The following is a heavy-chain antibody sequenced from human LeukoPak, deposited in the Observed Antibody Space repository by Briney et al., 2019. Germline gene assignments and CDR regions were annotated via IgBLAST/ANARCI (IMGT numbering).Heavy chain of an antibody. CDR2: ISDSGGAT. Sequence: GGSLRLSCAASGFTFSNYAMSWVRQAPGKGLEWVSAISDSGGATNCADSVKGRFTISRDNSKNTLYLQMNSLGAEDTAVYYCAKRSCSGGSCNFDYWGQGTLVTVSS. V-gene: IGHV3-23*01. J-gene: IGHJ4*02. CDR1: GFTFSNYA. D-gene: IGHD2-15*01. CDR3: AKRSCSGGSCNFDY.